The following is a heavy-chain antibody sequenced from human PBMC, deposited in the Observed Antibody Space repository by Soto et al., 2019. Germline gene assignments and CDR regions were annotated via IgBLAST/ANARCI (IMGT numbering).Heavy chain of an antibody. CDR1: GFTFSNFA. V-gene: IGHV3-23*01. Sequence: QLLESGGGFVQPGGSLILSCVASGFTFSNFAMAWVRQAPGEGLEWVSAISGSGDDTFYADSMKGRFTISRDNSKDTLYLQIYSLRAEDTAVYYCANPIPKTGTTFGFWGQGTLVTVSS. J-gene: IGHJ4*02. D-gene: IGHD1-1*01. CDR2: ISGSGDDT. CDR3: ANPIPKTGTTFGF.